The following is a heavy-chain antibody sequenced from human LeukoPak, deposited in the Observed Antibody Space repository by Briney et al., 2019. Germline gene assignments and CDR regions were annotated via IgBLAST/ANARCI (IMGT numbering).Heavy chain of an antibody. J-gene: IGHJ4*02. CDR3: ARSSSIAARDFDY. CDR1: GFTFSSYW. V-gene: IGHV3-7*03. D-gene: IGHD6-6*01. CDR2: IKQDGSEK. Sequence: GRSLRLSCAASGFTFSSYWMSWVRQAPGKGLEWVANIKQDGSEKYYVDSVKGRFTISRDNAKNSLYLQMNSLRAEDTAVYYCARSSSIAARDFDYWGQGTLVTVSS.